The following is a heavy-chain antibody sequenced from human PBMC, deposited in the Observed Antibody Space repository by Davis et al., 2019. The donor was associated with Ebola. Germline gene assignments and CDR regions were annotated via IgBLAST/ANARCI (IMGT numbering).Heavy chain of an antibody. CDR3: AKVHPPTTVTMGWFDP. D-gene: IGHD4-17*01. J-gene: IGHJ5*02. CDR2: ISVRSIT. V-gene: IGHV3-23*01. Sequence: PGGSLRLSCAASGFIFSSYAMSWVRQAPGKGLEWVSSISVRSITYHADSVKGRFTISRDNSKNTLYLQMNSLRAEDTAVYYCAKVHPPTTVTMGWFDPWGQGTLVTVSS. CDR1: GFIFSSYA.